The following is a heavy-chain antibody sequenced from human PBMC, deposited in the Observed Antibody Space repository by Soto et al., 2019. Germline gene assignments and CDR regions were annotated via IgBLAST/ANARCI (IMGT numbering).Heavy chain of an antibody. Sequence: SETLSLTCTVSGGSISSGDYYWSWIRQPPGKGLEWIGYIYYSGSTYYTPSLRSRVTISVDTSKNQFSLKLSSVTAADTAVYYCARDVLYSTSRIDSWGQGTLVTLSS. D-gene: IGHD6-6*01. J-gene: IGHJ4*02. CDR3: ARDVLYSTSRIDS. CDR1: GGSISSGDYY. V-gene: IGHV4-30-4*01. CDR2: IYYSGST.